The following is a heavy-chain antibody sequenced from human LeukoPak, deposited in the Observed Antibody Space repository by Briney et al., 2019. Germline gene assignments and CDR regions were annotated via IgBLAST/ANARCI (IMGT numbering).Heavy chain of an antibody. CDR1: GGSISSSSYY. J-gene: IGHJ4*02. CDR3: ARIGPGTTNFFDY. Sequence: SETLSLTCTVSGGSISSSSYYWGWIRQPPGKGLEWIGSIYHSGSTYYNPSLKSRVTISVDTSKNQFSLKLSSVTAADTAVYYCARIGPGTTNFFDYWGQGTLVTVSS. V-gene: IGHV4-39*07. D-gene: IGHD1-7*01. CDR2: IYHSGST.